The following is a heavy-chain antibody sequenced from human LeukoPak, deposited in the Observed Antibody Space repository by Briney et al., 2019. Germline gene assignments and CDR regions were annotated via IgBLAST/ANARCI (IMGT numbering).Heavy chain of an antibody. CDR2: IDPNSGGT. CDR3: ARMANWGSGYWFDP. V-gene: IGHV1-2*02. Sequence: ASVKVSCKASGYTFTGYYMHWVRQAPGQGLEWMGWIDPNSGGTNYAQKFQGRVTMTRDTSISTAYMELSSLRSEDTAVYYCARMANWGSGYWFDPWGQGTLVTVSS. D-gene: IGHD7-27*01. J-gene: IGHJ5*02. CDR1: GYTFTGYY.